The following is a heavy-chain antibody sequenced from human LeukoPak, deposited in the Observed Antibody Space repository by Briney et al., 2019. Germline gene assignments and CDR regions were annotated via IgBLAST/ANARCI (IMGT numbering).Heavy chain of an antibody. D-gene: IGHD1-26*01. V-gene: IGHV5-51*01. CDR3: ARRRDLYSGSYYPFDY. CDR2: IYPGDSET. Sequence: GESLKISCKGSGCRFTNYWIGWVRQMPGKGLEWMGIIYPGDSETRYSPSFQSQVTISADKSISTAYLQWSSLKASDTAMYYCARRRDLYSGSYYPFDYWGQGTLVTVSS. J-gene: IGHJ4*02. CDR1: GCRFTNYW.